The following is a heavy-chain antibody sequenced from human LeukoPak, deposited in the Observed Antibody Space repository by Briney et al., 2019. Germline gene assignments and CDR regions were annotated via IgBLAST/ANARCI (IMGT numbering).Heavy chain of an antibody. CDR3: ARPSDSSGPLDY. J-gene: IGHJ4*02. CDR1: GGSISSGDYY. V-gene: IGHV4-30-4*08. D-gene: IGHD3-22*01. CDR2: IYYSGST. Sequence: PSETLSLTCTVSGGSISSGDYYWSWIRQPPGKGLEWIGYIYYSGSTYYDPSLKSRVTISVDTSKNQFSLKLSSVTAADTAVYYCARPSDSSGPLDYWGQGTLVTVSS.